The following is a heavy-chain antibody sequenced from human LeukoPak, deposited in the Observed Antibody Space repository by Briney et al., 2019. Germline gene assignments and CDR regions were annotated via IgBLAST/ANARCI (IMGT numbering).Heavy chain of an antibody. CDR3: ARDRAYSGSYPFDY. CDR2: IIPIFGTA. J-gene: IGHJ4*02. Sequence: ASVKVSCNASGGTFSSYAISWVRQAPGQGLEWMGRIIPIFGTANYAQKFQGRVTITTDESTSTAYMELSSLRSEDTAVYYCARDRAYSGSYPFDYWGQGTLVTVSS. V-gene: IGHV1-69*05. D-gene: IGHD1-26*01. CDR1: GGTFSSYA.